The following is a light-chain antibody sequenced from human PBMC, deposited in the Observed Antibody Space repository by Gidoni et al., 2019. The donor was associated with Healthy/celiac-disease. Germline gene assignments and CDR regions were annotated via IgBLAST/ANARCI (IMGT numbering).Light chain of an antibody. CDR3: GAYAGTYTSV. CDR1: SSDVGGYNY. J-gene: IGLJ3*02. Sequence: QSALTQPRSVSWSPVQSVTISCTGTSSDVGGYNYVSWYQQHPGKSPKLMIYDVTKRPSGVPDRFSGSKSGNTASLTISGLQAEDEADYYGGAYAGTYTSVFGGGTKLTVL. CDR2: DVT. V-gene: IGLV2-11*01.